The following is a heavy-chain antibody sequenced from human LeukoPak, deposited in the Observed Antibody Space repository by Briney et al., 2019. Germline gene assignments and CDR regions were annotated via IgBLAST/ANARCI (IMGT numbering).Heavy chain of an antibody. D-gene: IGHD5-18*01. CDR3: ARGPRYSQWQGWFDP. Sequence: SSETLSLTCAVYVGPFSGHYWSWIPQPPGKGLEWIGEINHSGSTNYNPSLKSRVTISVDTSKNQFSLKLSSVTAADTAVYYCARGPRYSQWQGWFDPWGQGTLVTVSS. CDR2: INHSGST. V-gene: IGHV4-34*01. J-gene: IGHJ5*02. CDR1: VGPFSGHY.